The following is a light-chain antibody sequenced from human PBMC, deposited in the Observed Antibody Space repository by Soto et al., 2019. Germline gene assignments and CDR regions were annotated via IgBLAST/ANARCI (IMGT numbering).Light chain of an antibody. CDR1: QSISSY. Sequence: DIQMTQSASSVSASVGDRVTITCLASQSISSYLNWYQQKPGKAPKLLIYAASSLQSGVPSRFSGSGSGTDFTLTISSLQPEDFATCYCQQSYSTPITLGQGTRLEIK. CDR2: AAS. J-gene: IGKJ5*01. CDR3: QQSYSTPIT. V-gene: IGKV1-39*01.